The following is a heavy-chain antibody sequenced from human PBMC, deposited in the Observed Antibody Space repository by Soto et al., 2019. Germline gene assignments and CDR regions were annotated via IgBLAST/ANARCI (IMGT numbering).Heavy chain of an antibody. CDR1: GFTFSSYA. CDR3: ASYCSSTSCYEIYYYYGMDV. Sequence: GGSLRLSCAASGFTFSSYAMSWVRQAPGKGLEWVSAISGSGGSTYYADSVKGRFTISRDNSKNTLYLQMNSLRAEDTAVYYCASYCSSTSCYEIYYYYGMDVWGQGTTVTVSS. J-gene: IGHJ6*02. D-gene: IGHD2-2*01. V-gene: IGHV3-23*01. CDR2: ISGSGGST.